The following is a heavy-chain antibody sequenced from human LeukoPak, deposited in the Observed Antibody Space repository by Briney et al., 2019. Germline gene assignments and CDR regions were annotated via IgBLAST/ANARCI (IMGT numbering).Heavy chain of an antibody. D-gene: IGHD4-23*01. J-gene: IGHJ4*02. CDR2: IIPILGIA. V-gene: IGHV1-69*04. CDR3: AIPTTVVTADHY. CDR1: GGTFSSYA. Sequence: VASVKVSCKASGGTFSSYAISWVRQAPGQGLEWMGRIIPILGIANYAQKFQGRVTITADKSTSTAYMELSSLRSEDTAVYYCAIPTTVVTADHYWGQGTLVTVSS.